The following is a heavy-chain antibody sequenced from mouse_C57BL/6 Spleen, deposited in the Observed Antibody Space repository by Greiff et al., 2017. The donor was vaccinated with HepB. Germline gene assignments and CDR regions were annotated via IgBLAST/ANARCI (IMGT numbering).Heavy chain of an antibody. V-gene: IGHV1-74*01. CDR2: IHPSDSDT. CDR3: AMITTVVDYYAMDY. J-gene: IGHJ4*01. CDR1: GYTFTSYW. Sequence: QVQLQQPGAELVKPGASVKVSCKASGYTFTSYWMHWVKQRPGQGLEWIGSIHPSDSDTNYNQKFKGKATLTVDKSSSTAYMQLSSLTSEDSAVYYCAMITTVVDYYAMDYWGQGTSVTVSS. D-gene: IGHD1-1*01.